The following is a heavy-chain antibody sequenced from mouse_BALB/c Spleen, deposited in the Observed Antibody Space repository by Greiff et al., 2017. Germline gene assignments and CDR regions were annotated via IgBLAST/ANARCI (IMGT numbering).Heavy chain of an antibody. CDR2: ISYSGST. CDR3: ASHRYDVGFDY. D-gene: IGHD2-14*01. CDR1: GYSITSDYA. J-gene: IGHJ2*01. V-gene: IGHV3-2*02. Sequence: DVQLQESGPGLVKPSQSLSLTCTVTGYSITSDYAWNWIRQFPGNKLEWMGYISYSGSTSYNPSLKSRISITRDTSKNQFFLQLNSVTTEDTATYYCASHRYDVGFDYWGQGTTLTVSS.